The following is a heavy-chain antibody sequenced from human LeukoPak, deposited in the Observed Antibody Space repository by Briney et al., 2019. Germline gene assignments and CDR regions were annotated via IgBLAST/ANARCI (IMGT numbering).Heavy chain of an antibody. D-gene: IGHD1-26*01. CDR3: ARDKVVGPSNFDY. V-gene: IGHV3-7*01. J-gene: IGHJ4*02. Sequence: GGSLRLSCAASGFTFSRYWMSWVRQAPGKGLEWVANIKEDGSEKYYVDSVTGRFTISRDNARNSLYLQMNSLRAEDTAVYYCARDKVVGPSNFDYWGQGTLVTVSS. CDR1: GFTFSRYW. CDR2: IKEDGSEK.